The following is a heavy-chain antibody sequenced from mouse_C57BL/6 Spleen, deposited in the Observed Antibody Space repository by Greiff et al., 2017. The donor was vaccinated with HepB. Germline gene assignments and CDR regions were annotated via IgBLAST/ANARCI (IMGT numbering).Heavy chain of an antibody. CDR3: ARHGGGYYFHWYFDV. V-gene: IGHV1-62-2*01. CDR2: FYPGSGSI. J-gene: IGHJ1*03. CDR1: GYTFTEYT. Sequence: VKLMESGAELVKPGASVKLSCKASGYTFTEYTIHWVKQRSGQGLEWIGWFYPGSGSIKYNEKFKDKATLTADKSSSTVYMELSRLTSEDSAVYCCARHGGGYYFHWYFDVWGTGTTVTVSS. D-gene: IGHD1-1*02.